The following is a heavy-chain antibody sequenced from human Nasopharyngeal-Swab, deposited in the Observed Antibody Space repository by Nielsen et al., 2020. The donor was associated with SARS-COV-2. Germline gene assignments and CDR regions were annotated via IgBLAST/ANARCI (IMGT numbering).Heavy chain of an antibody. CDR3: ARGGIPTGDLPTGYYFDY. J-gene: IGHJ4*02. D-gene: IGHD7-27*01. V-gene: IGHV4-34*01. CDR1: GGSFSGYY. CDR2: INHSGST. Sequence: SETLSPTCAVYGGSFSGYYWSWIRQPPGKGLEWIGEINHSGSTNYNPSLKSRVTISVDTSKNQFSLKLSSVTAADTAVYYCARGGIPTGDLPTGYYFDYWGQGTLVTVSS.